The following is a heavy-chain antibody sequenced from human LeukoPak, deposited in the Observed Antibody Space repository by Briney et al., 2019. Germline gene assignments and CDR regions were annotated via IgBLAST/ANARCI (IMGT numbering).Heavy chain of an antibody. V-gene: IGHV3-30-3*01. CDR3: ARDWGGGYPLWYFDY. J-gene: IGHJ4*02. CDR2: ISYDGNNK. D-gene: IGHD1-26*01. Sequence: PGGSLRLSCAVSGFTFSTYAIHWVRQAPGKGLEWVAVISYDGNNKYYADSVKGRFILSRDNSMNTLYLQMNSLRAEDTAVYYCARDWGGGYPLWYFDYWGQGTLVTVSS. CDR1: GFTFSTYA.